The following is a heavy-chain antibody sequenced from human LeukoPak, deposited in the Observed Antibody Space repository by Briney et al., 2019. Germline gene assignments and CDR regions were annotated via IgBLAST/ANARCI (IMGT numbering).Heavy chain of an antibody. CDR2: IKQDGSEK. V-gene: IGHV3-7*04. D-gene: IGHD3-22*01. CDR3: ARDEHQYYSESSGRFDF. CDR1: GFTFSFYL. Sequence: GGSLRLSCVASGFTFSFYLMAWVRQAPGKGLEWVAIIKQDGSEKYYVDSARGRFTISRDNAKNSLYLQMNSLRAEDTAVYYCARDEHQYYSESSGRFDFWGQGVLVTVSS. J-gene: IGHJ4*02.